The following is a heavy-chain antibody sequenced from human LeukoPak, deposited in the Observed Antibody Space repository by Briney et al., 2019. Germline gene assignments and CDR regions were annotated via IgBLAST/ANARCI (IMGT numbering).Heavy chain of an antibody. D-gene: IGHD3-22*01. CDR3: ARGRYDSSGYYYYFDY. J-gene: IGHJ4*02. Sequence: SETLSLTCTVSGGSISSYYWSWIRQPAGKGLEWIGRIYGSGGTNYNSSLKSRVTMSADTPKNQFSLKLSSVTAADPAVYYCARGRYDSSGYYYYFDYWGQGTLVTVSS. CDR1: GGSISSYY. V-gene: IGHV4-4*07. CDR2: IYGSGGT.